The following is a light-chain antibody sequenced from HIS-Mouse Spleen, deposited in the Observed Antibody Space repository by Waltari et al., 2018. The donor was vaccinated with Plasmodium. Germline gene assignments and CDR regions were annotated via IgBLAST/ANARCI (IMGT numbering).Light chain of an antibody. CDR2: GAS. Sequence: EIVMTQSPATLSVSPGERATLSCSARQSVSSNLAWYQQKPGQAPRLLNYGASTRATGIPARFSGSGSGTEFTLTISSLQSEDFAVYYCQQYNNWSFTFGPGTKVDIK. J-gene: IGKJ3*01. CDR3: QQYNNWSFT. V-gene: IGKV3-15*01. CDR1: QSVSSN.